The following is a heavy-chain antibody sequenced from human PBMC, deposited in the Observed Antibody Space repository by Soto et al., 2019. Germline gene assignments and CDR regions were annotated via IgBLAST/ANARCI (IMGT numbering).Heavy chain of an antibody. CDR2: INHIGST. CDR3: ATSYYDFWSGYQGHNWLDS. CDR1: GGSFSGYY. V-gene: IGHV4-34*01. Sequence: SETLSLTCAVYGGSFSGYYWTWIRQPPGKGPEWIGEINHIGSTNYNPSLKSRVTISVDTSKHQFSLRLTSVTAADTAVYYCATSYYDFWSGYQGHNWLDSWGQGTLVTVSS. J-gene: IGHJ5*01. D-gene: IGHD3-3*01.